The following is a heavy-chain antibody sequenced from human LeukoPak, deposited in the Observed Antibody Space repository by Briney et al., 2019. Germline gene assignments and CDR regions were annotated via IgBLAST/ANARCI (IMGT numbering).Heavy chain of an antibody. CDR1: GGSIRSYY. D-gene: IGHD3-10*01. CDR3: TRGNFFGYYFDS. CDR2: FYYSGST. Sequence: SETLSLTCTVSGGSIRSYYWSWIRQPPGKGLEWIGYFYYSGSTNYNPSLKSRVTISVDTSKNQFSLKLSSVTAADTALYYCTRGNFFGYYFDSWGQGSLATVSS. V-gene: IGHV4-59*01. J-gene: IGHJ4*02.